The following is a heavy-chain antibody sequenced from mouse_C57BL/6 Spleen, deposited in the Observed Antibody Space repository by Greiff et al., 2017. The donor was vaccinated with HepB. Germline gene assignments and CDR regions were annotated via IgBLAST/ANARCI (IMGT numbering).Heavy chain of an antibody. V-gene: IGHV3-6*01. Sequence: EVQLQQSGPGLVKPSQSLSLTCSVTGYSITSGYYWNWIRQFPGNKLEWMGYISYDGSNNYNPSLKNRISITRDTSKNQFFLKLNSVTTEDTATYYCAREGDYDGGDYYFDYWGQGTTLTVSS. CDR1: GYSITSGYY. J-gene: IGHJ2*01. D-gene: IGHD2-4*01. CDR3: AREGDYDGGDYYFDY. CDR2: ISYDGSN.